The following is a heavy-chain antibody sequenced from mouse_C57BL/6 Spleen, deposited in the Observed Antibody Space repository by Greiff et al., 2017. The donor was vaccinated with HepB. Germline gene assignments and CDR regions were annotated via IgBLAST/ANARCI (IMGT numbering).Heavy chain of an antibody. CDR2: ISSGGDYI. CDR3: TREGTGFDY. D-gene: IGHD3-1*01. CDR1: GFTFSSYA. Sequence: VQLQQSGEGLVKPGGSLKLSCAASGFTFSSYAMSWVRQTPEKRLEWVAYISSGGDYIYYADTVKGRFTISRDNARNTLYLQMSSLKSEDTAMYYCTREGTGFDYWGQGTTLTVSS. J-gene: IGHJ2*01. V-gene: IGHV5-9-1*02.